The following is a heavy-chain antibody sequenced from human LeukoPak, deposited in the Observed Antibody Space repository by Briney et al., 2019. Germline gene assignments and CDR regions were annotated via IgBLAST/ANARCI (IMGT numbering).Heavy chain of an antibody. Sequence: PGGSLRLSCAASGFKFSSNWMSWVRQAPEKGLEWVANIKQDGSEKYYVDSVKGRFTISRDNAKNSLYLRMNSLRAEDTAVYYCAREGPSVTPYYWGQGTLVTVSS. J-gene: IGHJ4*02. V-gene: IGHV3-7*01. CDR2: IKQDGSEK. CDR3: AREGPSVTPYY. CDR1: GFKFSSNW. D-gene: IGHD4-17*01.